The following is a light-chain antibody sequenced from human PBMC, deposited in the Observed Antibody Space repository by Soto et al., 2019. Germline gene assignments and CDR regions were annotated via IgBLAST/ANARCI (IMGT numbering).Light chain of an antibody. J-gene: IGLJ1*01. CDR3: CSYAGSYTFEV. CDR1: SSDVGSYNL. V-gene: IGLV2-23*02. Sequence: QSALTQPASVSGSPGQSITISCTRTSSDVGSYNLVSWYQQHPGKAPKLIISEVSKRPSGVSNRFSGSKSGNTASLTISGLQAEDEADYYCCSYAGSYTFEVFGTGTKLTVL. CDR2: EVS.